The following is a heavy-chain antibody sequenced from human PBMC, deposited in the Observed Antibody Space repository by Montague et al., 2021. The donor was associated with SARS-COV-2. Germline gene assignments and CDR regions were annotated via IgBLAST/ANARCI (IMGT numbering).Heavy chain of an antibody. J-gene: IGHJ4*02. V-gene: IGHV3-15*01. CDR3: TTVGGSYWYRVDY. CDR1: GFTFSNAW. CDR2: IKSETEGGTL. D-gene: IGHD1-26*01. Sequence: SLRLSCAASGFTFSNAWMSWVRQAPGKGLEWVARIKSETEGGTLDDAAPGKGSITIARDDSTNMVFLQMNSRMSDEKGLYYCTTVGGSYWYRVDYWGQGTPVIVSS.